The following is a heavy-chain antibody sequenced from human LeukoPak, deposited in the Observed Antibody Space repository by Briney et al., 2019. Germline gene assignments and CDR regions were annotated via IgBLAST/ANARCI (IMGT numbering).Heavy chain of an antibody. V-gene: IGHV4-4*07. J-gene: IGHJ5*02. D-gene: IGHD3-3*01. CDR1: GGSISSYY. Sequence: PSETLSLTCTVSGGSISSYYWSWIRQPAGKGLEWIGRIYTSGSTNYNPSLKSRVTMSVDTSKNQFSLKLSSVTAADTAVYYCARGSRPPPYYDFWSGYYTAPNWFDPWGQGTLVTVSS. CDR3: ARGSRPPPYYDFWSGYYTAPNWFDP. CDR2: IYTSGST.